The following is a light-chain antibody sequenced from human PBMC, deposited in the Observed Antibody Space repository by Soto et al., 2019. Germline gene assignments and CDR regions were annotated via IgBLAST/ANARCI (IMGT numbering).Light chain of an antibody. CDR2: DVS. CDR3: QQYDSFSVT. Sequence: WYQQHPGKAPKLLIYDVSALKRGVPPRFSGSGSGTEFTLTISSLQPEDFATYYCQQYDSFSVTFGQGTKVDI. V-gene: IGKV1-5*01. J-gene: IGKJ1*01.